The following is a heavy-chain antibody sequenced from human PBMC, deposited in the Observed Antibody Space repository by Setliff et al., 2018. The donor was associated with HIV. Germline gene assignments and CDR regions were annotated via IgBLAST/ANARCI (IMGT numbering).Heavy chain of an antibody. CDR1: GFTFSSYS. V-gene: IGHV3-21*01. D-gene: IGHD3-22*01. CDR3: ARAGDSSGYYYGYYYYYYMDV. J-gene: IGHJ6*03. Sequence: GESLKISCAASGFTFSSYSMNWVRQAPGKGLEWVSSISSSSSYIYYADSVKGRFTISRDNAKNSLYLQMNSLRAEDTAVYYCARAGDSSGYYYGYYYYYYMDVWGKGTTVTV. CDR2: ISSSSSYI.